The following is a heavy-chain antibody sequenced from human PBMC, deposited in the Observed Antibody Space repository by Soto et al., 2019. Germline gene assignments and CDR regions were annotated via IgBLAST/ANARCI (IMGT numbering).Heavy chain of an antibody. J-gene: IGHJ4*02. CDR3: TTDIVVVPAIDDY. D-gene: IGHD2-2*01. CDR1: GFTFSNAW. V-gene: IGHV3-15*01. Sequence: PGGSLRLSCAASGFTFSNAWMSWVRQAPGKGLEWVGRIKSKTDGGTTDYAAPVKGRFTISRDDSKNTLYLQMNSLKTEDTAVYYCTTDIVVVPAIDDYWGQGTLVTVSS. CDR2: IKSKTDGGTT.